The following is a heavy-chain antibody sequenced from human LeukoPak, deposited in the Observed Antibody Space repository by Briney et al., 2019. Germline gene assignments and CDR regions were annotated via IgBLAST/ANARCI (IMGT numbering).Heavy chain of an antibody. Sequence: SVKVSCKASGGTFSSYAISWVRQAPGQGLEWMGGITPIFGTANYAQKFQGRVTITADESTSTAYMELSSLRSEDTAVYYCARGNCSSTSCYLHYYYGMDVWGQGTTVTVSS. CDR3: ARGNCSSTSCYLHYYYGMDV. CDR1: GGTFSSYA. J-gene: IGHJ6*02. V-gene: IGHV1-69*13. D-gene: IGHD2-2*01. CDR2: ITPIFGTA.